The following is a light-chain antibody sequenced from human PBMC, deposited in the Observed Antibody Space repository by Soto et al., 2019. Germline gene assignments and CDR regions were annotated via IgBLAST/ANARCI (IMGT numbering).Light chain of an antibody. V-gene: IGKV3-20*01. CDR3: QQYVNAPRT. CDR1: QSVGSSY. J-gene: IGKJ1*01. CDR2: GAA. Sequence: DIVLTQSPGTLSLSPGEKATLSCRASQSVGSSYLAWYQQKPRQAPSLLMYGAASSATAITDRFSGSGSKTDFTLTISSLKPEDFALNYSQQYVNAPRTFGQGP.